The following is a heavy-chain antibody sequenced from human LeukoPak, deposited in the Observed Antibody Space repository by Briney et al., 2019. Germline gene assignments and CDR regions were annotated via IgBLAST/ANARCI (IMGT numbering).Heavy chain of an antibody. J-gene: IGHJ4*02. Sequence: PGGSLRLSCAASGFTFSDYYMSWIRQAPGKGLEWVSYISSNGSTIYYADSVKGRFTISRDNAKNSLYLQMNSLRVEDTAVYFCAKVAKYYYGPETFYFFEQWGQGTPVTASS. CDR1: GFTFSDYY. D-gene: IGHD3-10*01. CDR3: AKVAKYYYGPETFYFFEQ. V-gene: IGHV3-11*04. CDR2: ISSNGSTI.